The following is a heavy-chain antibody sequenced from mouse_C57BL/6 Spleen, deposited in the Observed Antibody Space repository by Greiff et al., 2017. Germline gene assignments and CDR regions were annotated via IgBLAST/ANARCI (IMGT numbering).Heavy chain of an antibody. V-gene: IGHV1-59*01. D-gene: IGHD1-1*01. CDR1: GYTFTSYW. J-gene: IGHJ4*01. CDR2: IDPSDSYT. CDR3: ARRGYYGAMDY. Sequence: QVQLKQPGAELVRPGTSVKLSCKASGYTFTSYWMHWVKQRPGQGLEWIGVIDPSDSYTNYNQKFKGKATLTVDTSSSTAYMQLSSLTSEDSAVYYCARRGYYGAMDYWGQGTSVTVSS.